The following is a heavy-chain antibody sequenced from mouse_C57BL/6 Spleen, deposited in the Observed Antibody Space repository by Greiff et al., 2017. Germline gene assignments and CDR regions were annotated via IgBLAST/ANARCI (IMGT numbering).Heavy chain of an antibody. CDR1: GYTFTSYW. CDR3: ASHYYGSRGDYAMDY. J-gene: IGHJ4*01. V-gene: IGHV1-55*01. CDR2: IYPGSGST. Sequence: QVHVKQSGAELVKPGASVKMSCKASGYTFTSYWITWVKQRPGQGLEWIGDIYPGSGSTNYNEKFKSKATLTVDTSSSTAYMQLSSLTSEDSAVYYCASHYYGSRGDYAMDYWGQGTSVTVSS. D-gene: IGHD1-1*01.